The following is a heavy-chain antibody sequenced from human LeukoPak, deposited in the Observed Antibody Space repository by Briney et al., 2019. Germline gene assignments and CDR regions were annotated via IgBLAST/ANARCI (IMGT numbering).Heavy chain of an antibody. V-gene: IGHV4-59*01. J-gene: IGHJ3*02. Sequence: PSETLSLTCTVSGGSISSYYWSWIRQPPGKGLEWIGYIYYSGSTNYNPSLKSRVTISLDTSKNQFSLKLSSVTAADTAVYHCARERRGYPNAFDIWGQGTMVTVSS. D-gene: IGHD5-18*01. CDR3: ARERRGYPNAFDI. CDR1: GGSISSYY. CDR2: IYYSGST.